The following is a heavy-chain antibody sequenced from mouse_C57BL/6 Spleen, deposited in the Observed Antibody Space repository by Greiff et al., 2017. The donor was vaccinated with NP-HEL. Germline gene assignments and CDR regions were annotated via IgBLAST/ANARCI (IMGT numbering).Heavy chain of an antibody. V-gene: IGHV1-64*01. CDR3: ARIYYDYDGGLDY. CDR1: GYTFTSYW. D-gene: IGHD2-4*01. Sequence: QVHVKQPGAELVKPGASVKLSCKASGYTFTSYWMHWVKQRPGQGLEWIGMIHPNSGSTNYNEKFKSKATLTVDKSSSTAYMQLSSLTSEDSAVYYCARIYYDYDGGLDYWGQGTTLTVSS. J-gene: IGHJ2*01. CDR2: IHPNSGST.